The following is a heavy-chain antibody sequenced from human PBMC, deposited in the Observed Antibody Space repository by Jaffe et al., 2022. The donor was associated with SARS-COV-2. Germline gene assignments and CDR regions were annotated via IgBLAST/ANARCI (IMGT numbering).Heavy chain of an antibody. CDR1: GFTLTKYA. CDR2: IGGGGAT. V-gene: IGHV3-23*01. J-gene: IGHJ4*02. Sequence: EVQLLESGGGLVQPGGSLRLSCAASGFTLTKYAMTWVRRTPGKGLEWVSTIGGGGATYYADSVKGRFTISRDTSKNTLYLQMNNLRAEDTAVYHCAKDLIFGGGCFDFWGQGTLVTVSS. CDR3: AKDLIFGGGCFDF. D-gene: IGHD3-3*01.